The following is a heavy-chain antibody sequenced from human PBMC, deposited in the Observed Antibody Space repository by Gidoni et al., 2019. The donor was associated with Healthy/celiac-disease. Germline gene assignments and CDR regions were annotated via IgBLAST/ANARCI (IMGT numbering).Heavy chain of an antibody. V-gene: IGHV3-21*01. Sequence: EVQLVESGGGLVKPGWSLRLSCASSGFTFSSYSMNLVRQAPGKGLEWVSSISSSSSYIYYADSVKGRFTISRDNAKNSLYLQMNSLRAEDTAVYYCARDPRTGGMDVWGQGTTVTVSS. J-gene: IGHJ6*02. CDR3: ARDPRTGGMDV. D-gene: IGHD1-1*01. CDR2: ISSSSSYI. CDR1: GFTFSSYS.